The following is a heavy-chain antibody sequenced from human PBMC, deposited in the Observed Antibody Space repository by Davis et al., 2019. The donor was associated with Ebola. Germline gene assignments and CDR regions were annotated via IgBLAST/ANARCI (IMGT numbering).Heavy chain of an antibody. CDR2: INWNGGST. J-gene: IGHJ4*02. D-gene: IGHD4-23*01. Sequence: GESLKISCAASGFTFDDYGMSWVRQAPGKGLEWVSGINWNGGSTGYADSVKGRFTISRDNAKNSLYLQMNSLRAEDTALYYCARVPTVVTPATYFDYWGQGTLVTVSS. CDR3: ARVPTVVTPATYFDY. V-gene: IGHV3-20*04. CDR1: GFTFDDYG.